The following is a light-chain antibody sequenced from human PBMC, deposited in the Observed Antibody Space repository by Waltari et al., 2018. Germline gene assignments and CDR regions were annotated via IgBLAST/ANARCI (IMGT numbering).Light chain of an antibody. CDR3: QQSYSAPLH. CDR1: QAISTF. J-gene: IGKJ4*01. CDR2: SAS. V-gene: IGKV1-39*01. Sequence: DTLMTQSPSSLSASVGDPATTPCRATQAISTFVNWDKKTPGMAPRLLIFSASTLHRGVSSRFRGSGSGTDFTLTITDLQPDDFATYYCQQSYSAPLHFGGGTRVDI.